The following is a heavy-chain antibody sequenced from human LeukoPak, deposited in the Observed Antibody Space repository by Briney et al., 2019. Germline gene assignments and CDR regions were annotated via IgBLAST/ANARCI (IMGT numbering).Heavy chain of an antibody. J-gene: IGHJ4*02. V-gene: IGHV4-59*08. CDR1: GGSISSYS. CDR3: AREGTATSFDY. CDR2: IYYSGST. Sequence: SETLSLTCTVSGGSISSYSWSWIRQPPGKGLEWIGYIYYSGSTNYNPSLKSRVTISLDTSKNQFSLKLTSVAAADTAVYYCAREGTATSFDYWGQGTLVTVSS.